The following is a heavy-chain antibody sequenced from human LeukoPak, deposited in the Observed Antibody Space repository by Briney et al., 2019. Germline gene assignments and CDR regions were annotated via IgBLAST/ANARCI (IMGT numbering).Heavy chain of an antibody. CDR3: AKDQNYYASGSYYNN. Sequence: GGSLRLSCAASGFTVSSNYMSWVRQAPGKGLECVSTISGSGGSTYYTDSVKGRFTISRDNSKNMLFLQMNSLRAEDTAVYYCAKDQNYYASGSYYNNWGQGTLVTVSS. CDR1: GFTVSSNY. J-gene: IGHJ4*02. CDR2: ISGSGGST. V-gene: IGHV3-23*01. D-gene: IGHD3-10*01.